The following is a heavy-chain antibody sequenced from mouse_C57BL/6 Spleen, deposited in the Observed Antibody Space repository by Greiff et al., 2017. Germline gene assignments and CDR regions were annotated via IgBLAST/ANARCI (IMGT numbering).Heavy chain of an antibody. CDR2: ISNGGGST. V-gene: IGHV5-12*01. CDR3: ARRGDGNYNYAMDY. D-gene: IGHD2-1*01. Sequence: EVNVVESGGGLVQPGGSLKLSCAASGFTFSDYYMYWVRQTPEKRLEWVAYISNGGGSTYYPDTVKGRFTIARDNAKNTLYLQMSRLKSEDTAMYYCARRGDGNYNYAMDYWGQGTSVTVSS. J-gene: IGHJ4*01. CDR1: GFTFSDYY.